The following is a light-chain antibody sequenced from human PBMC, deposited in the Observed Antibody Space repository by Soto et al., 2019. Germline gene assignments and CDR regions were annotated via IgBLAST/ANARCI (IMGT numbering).Light chain of an antibody. V-gene: IGKV1-6*01. CDR1: QALRDD. CDR2: AAS. CDR3: LQDYNYPRT. Sequence: AIQMTQSPSPLSASVGDRVTITCRASQALRDDLGWYQQKPGKAPKLLIYAASILQSGVSSRFSGSGSATDFALTIISLQPEDFATYYCLQDYNYPRTFGQGTWVEVK. J-gene: IGKJ1*01.